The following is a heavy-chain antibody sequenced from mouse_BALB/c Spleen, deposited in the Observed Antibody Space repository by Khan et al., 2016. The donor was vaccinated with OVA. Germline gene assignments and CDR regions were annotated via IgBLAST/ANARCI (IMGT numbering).Heavy chain of an antibody. Sequence: VQLKQSGTVLARPGTSVKMSCKASGYTFTSYWMHWVKQRPGQGLEWIGAIYPGNSDTSYNQKFKGKAKLTAATSTSTAYMELSSLTNEDSAVYYCTRFGYLFAYWGQGTLVTVSA. V-gene: IGHV1-5*01. CDR1: GYTFTSYW. D-gene: IGHD2-2*01. CDR3: TRFGYLFAY. CDR2: IYPGNSDT. J-gene: IGHJ3*01.